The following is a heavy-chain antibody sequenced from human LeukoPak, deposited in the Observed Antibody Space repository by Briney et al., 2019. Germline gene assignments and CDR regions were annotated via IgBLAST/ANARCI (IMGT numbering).Heavy chain of an antibody. CDR2: IIDSSGNT. CDR3: AKHSSGWYSFDF. D-gene: IGHD6-13*01. J-gene: IGHJ4*02. CDR1: GFTFSTYA. Sequence: GGSLRLSCAASGFTFSTYAMSWVRQAPGKGLEWVSIIDSSGNTYYADYVKGRFTLSRDNSKNTLWLQMNSLRAEDTAVYYCAKHSSGWYSFDFWGQGILVTVSS. V-gene: IGHV3-23*01.